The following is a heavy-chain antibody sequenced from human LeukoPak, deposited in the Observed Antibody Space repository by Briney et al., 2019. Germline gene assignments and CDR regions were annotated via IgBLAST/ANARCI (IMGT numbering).Heavy chain of an antibody. CDR3: ARHQWHYYYYMGV. Sequence: KPSGTLSLTCTVSGGSISSSSYYWGWIRQPPGKGLEWIGSIYYSGDTYYNPSLKSRRVTISVDTSKNQFSLRLSSVTAADTAVYYCARHQWHYYYYMGVWGKGSTVTVSS. V-gene: IGHV4-39*01. CDR1: GGSISSSSYY. J-gene: IGHJ6*03. CDR2: IYYSGDT. D-gene: IGHD6-19*01.